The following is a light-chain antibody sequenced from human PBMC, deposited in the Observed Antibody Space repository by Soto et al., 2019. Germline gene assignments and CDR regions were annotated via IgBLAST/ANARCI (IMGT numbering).Light chain of an antibody. Sequence: EIVLTQSPATLSFSPGERATLSCRASQSVSSYLAWYQQKPGQAPRLLIYDASNRATGIPARFSGSGSGTDFTLTISSLEPEDFAVYYCQQRSNGPITFGQGTRLEN. CDR2: DAS. V-gene: IGKV3-11*01. CDR3: QQRSNGPIT. J-gene: IGKJ5*01. CDR1: QSVSSY.